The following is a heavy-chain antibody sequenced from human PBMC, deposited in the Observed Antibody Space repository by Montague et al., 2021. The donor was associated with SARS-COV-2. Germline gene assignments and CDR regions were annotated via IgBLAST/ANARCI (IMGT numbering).Heavy chain of an antibody. CDR3: ARTTVVTPYYYYAMDV. J-gene: IGHJ6*02. CDR2: IHYRGST. CDR1: DDSINNKTYF. D-gene: IGHD4-23*01. Sequence: SETLSLTCTVSDDSINNKTYFWDWIRQPPGKGLEWIGSIHYRGSTHYNPSLKSRLTISVDTSRNQFSLKQSSVTAADTAVYFCARTTVVTPYYYYAMDVWGQGTTVTVSS. V-gene: IGHV4-39*01.